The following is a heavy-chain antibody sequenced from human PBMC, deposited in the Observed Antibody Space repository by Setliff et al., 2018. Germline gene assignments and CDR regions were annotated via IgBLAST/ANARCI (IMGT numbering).Heavy chain of an antibody. V-gene: IGHV4-34*01. Sequence: SETLSLTCDVYDGAFSTYYWTWIRQPPGKGLEWIGDMHQSGRINFNPSLKSRVTMSADPSKNQFSLKVTSVTAADTAVDYCAREGPESDSSGYMDVGGQGTTVTVSS. CDR1: DGAFSTYY. CDR3: AREGPESDSSGYMDV. D-gene: IGHD3-22*01. J-gene: IGHJ6*03. CDR2: MHQSGRI.